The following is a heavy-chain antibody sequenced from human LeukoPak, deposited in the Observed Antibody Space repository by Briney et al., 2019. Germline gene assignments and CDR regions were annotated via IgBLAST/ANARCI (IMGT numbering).Heavy chain of an antibody. CDR1: GGTFSSYA. V-gene: IGHV1-69*01. Sequence: ASVKVSCKASGGTFSSYAISWVRQAPGQGLEWMGGIIPIFGTANYAQKFQGGVTITADESTSTAYMELSSLRSEDTAVYYCARDDVRSLYYYYGMDVWGQGTTVTVSS. CDR2: IIPIFGTA. CDR3: ARDDVRSLYYYYGMDV. J-gene: IGHJ6*02.